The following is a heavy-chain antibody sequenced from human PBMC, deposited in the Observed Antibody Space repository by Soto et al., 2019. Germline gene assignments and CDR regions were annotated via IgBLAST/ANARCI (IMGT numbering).Heavy chain of an antibody. Sequence: QLQLQESGPGLVKPSETLSLTCTVSGGSISSSSYYWGWIRQPPGKGLEWIGSIYYSGSTYYNPSLKSRVTLSRDTSKNQFSLTLSSVTAADTAVYYCAGPTIVVVTAILDYWGQGTLVTVSS. D-gene: IGHD2-21*02. V-gene: IGHV4-39*01. CDR1: GGSISSSSYY. J-gene: IGHJ4*02. CDR2: IYYSGST. CDR3: AGPTIVVVTAILDY.